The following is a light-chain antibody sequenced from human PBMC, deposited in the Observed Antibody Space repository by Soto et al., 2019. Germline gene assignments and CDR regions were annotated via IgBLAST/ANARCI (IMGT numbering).Light chain of an antibody. CDR1: SSNIGAGYD. CDR2: GNS. V-gene: IGLV1-40*01. CDR3: QSYDSSLSVV. J-gene: IGLJ2*01. Sequence: QSVLTQPPSVSGAPGQRVTISCTGSSSNIGAGYDVHWYQQLPGTDPKLLIYGNSNRPSGVPDRFSGSTSGTSASLAITGIQAEDEADYYCQSYDSSLSVVFGGGTKLTVL.